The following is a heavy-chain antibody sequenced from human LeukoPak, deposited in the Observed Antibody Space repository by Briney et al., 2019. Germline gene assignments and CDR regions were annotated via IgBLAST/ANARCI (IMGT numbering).Heavy chain of an antibody. D-gene: IGHD2-21*01. V-gene: IGHV3-30*01. J-gene: IGHJ4*02. CDR3: ARKSLWFKYYDY. CDR1: GFTFTSYT. CDR2: TSYDGGNR. Sequence: SGGSLRLSCAASGFTFTSYTMHWLRQPPGQGLEWVAATSYDGGNRYYADYVKGRFTISRDNSNNTLFLQMKSLRPEDTAVYFCARKSLWFKYYDYWGQGIWVTVSS.